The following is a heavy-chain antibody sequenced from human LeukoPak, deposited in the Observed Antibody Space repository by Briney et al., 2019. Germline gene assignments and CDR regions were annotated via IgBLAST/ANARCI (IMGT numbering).Heavy chain of an antibody. J-gene: IGHJ4*02. CDR2: IIANGGRA. CDR1: GFTFTNYA. V-gene: IGHV3-23*01. CDR3: AKVPYYYDSSGYIYFDY. Sequence: GGSLRLSCAASGFTFTNYAMSWVRQAPGKGLEWVSSIIANGGRAYYADSVKGRFTISRDNSKNTLYLQMNSLRAEDTAVYYCAKVPYYYDSSGYIYFDYWGQGTLVTVSS. D-gene: IGHD3-22*01.